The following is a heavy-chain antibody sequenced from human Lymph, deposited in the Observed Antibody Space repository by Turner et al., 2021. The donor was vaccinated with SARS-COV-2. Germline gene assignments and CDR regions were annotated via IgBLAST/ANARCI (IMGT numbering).Heavy chain of an antibody. J-gene: IGHJ6*02. CDR1: EGTFSSYA. Sequence: QVQLVQSGAEVKKPGSSLKVSCKPSEGTFSSYAASWVRQAPGQGVEWMGEIIPILRIATYAQKFQGRVTITADKSTSTAYMELRSLRSEDRAVLYGARGVGGFGELGYYYYYGMDVWGQGTTVTVSS. V-gene: IGHV1-69*10. D-gene: IGHD3-10*01. CDR3: ARGVGGFGELGYYYYYGMDV. CDR2: IIPILRIA.